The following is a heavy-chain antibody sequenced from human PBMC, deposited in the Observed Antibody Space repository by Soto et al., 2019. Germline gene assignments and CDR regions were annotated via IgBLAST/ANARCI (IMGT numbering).Heavy chain of an antibody. CDR1: RFAFSSYA. Sequence: QEQLVESGGGVVQPGRSLRLSCAASRFAFSSYAMHWVRQAPGKGLEWVAVISYDGGYENYADSVKGRFTVSRDNSKSTLWLEINSLSAEDTAVYYCAKGTTVTPWRYLDLWGQGTLVTVSS. CDR2: ISYDGGYE. J-gene: IGHJ2*01. CDR3: AKGTTVTPWRYLDL. V-gene: IGHV3-30*18. D-gene: IGHD4-17*01.